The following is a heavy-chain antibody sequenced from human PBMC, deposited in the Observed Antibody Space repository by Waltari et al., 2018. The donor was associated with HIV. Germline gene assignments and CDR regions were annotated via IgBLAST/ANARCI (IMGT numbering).Heavy chain of an antibody. CDR2: TRFDGKST. CDR1: GFKFTAFKFSAYA. V-gene: IGHV3-30*02. D-gene: IGHD6-19*01. CDR3: ATDRGTWLRLGWFDP. J-gene: IGHJ5*02. Sequence: QVQLVQAGGGVVRLGKDVRLSCTASGFKFTAFKFSAYAIHWVPQAPGKGRVGVAFTRFDGKSTYYADSVKGRFTISRYNSKTTVNLLMDSLRIEDSPVYYWATDRGTWLRLGWFDPWGQGSLLTVSS.